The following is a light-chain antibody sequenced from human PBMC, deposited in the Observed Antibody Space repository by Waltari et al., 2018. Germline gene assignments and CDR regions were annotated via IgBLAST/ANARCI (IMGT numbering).Light chain of an antibody. CDR3: ETGGHGTWV. CDR1: SGHSSNV. Sequence: QLVVTQSPSASAPLGASVKLTCTLSSGHSSNVIAWLQQRPEKGPRHLMKVNSDGSHSKGNEIPDRFSGSSSGAERYLTISSLQSDDEADYYCETGGHGTWVFGGGTKLTVL. J-gene: IGLJ3*02. V-gene: IGLV4-69*01. CDR2: VNSDGSH.